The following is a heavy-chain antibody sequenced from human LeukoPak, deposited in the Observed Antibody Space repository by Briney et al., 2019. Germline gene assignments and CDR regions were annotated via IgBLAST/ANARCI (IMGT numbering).Heavy chain of an antibody. CDR1: GGTFSSYA. CDR3: ARVKVNQLLHYYYYGMDV. CDR2: IIPIFGTA. J-gene: IGHJ6*02. D-gene: IGHD2-2*01. V-gene: IGHV1-69*13. Sequence: GASVKVSCKASGGTFSSYAISWVRQAPGQGLEWMGGIIPIFGTANYAQKFQGRVTITADESTSTAYMEPSSLRSEDTAVYYCARVKVNQLLHYYYYGMDVWGQGTTVTVSS.